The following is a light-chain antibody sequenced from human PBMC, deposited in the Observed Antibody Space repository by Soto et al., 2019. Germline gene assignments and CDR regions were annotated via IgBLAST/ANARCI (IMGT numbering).Light chain of an antibody. CDR2: GAF. CDR3: QQYSKWPIT. J-gene: IGKJ5*01. V-gene: IGKV3-20*01. CDR1: QSVSSNY. Sequence: EIVLTLSPGTLSLSPVERATFSCRASQSVSSNYLAWYQQKPGQAPRLLIYGAFKRATGIPDRFSGSGSGTDFTLTISSLQSEDFAVYYCQQYSKWPITFGQGTRLEIK.